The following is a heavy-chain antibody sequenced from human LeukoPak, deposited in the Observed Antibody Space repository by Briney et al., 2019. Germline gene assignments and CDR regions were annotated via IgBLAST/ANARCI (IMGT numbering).Heavy chain of an antibody. CDR1: GFTFSDYY. Sequence: PGGSLRLSCAASGFTFSDYYMSWIRQAPGKGLEWVSYISSSGSTIYYADSVKGRFTISRDNAKNSLYLKMNSLRAEDTAVYYCARSQWSNYYYYMDVWGKGTTVTVSS. D-gene: IGHD2-15*01. V-gene: IGHV3-11*01. CDR2: ISSSGSTI. J-gene: IGHJ6*03. CDR3: ARSQWSNYYYYMDV.